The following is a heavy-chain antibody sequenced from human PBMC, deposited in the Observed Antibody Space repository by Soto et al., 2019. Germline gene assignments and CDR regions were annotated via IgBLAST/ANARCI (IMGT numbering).Heavy chain of an antibody. V-gene: IGHV1-18*01. J-gene: IGHJ6*02. CDR2: ISAYNGNT. CDR1: GYTVTSSG. D-gene: IGHD1-26*01. CDR3: ASDLGGYYYGMDV. Sequence: ASVKVASEASGYTVTSSGIAGVRQAPGQGLEWMGWISAYNGNTNYAQKLQGRVTMTTDTSTSTAYMELRSLRSDDTAVYYCASDLGGYYYGMDVWGQGTTVTVS.